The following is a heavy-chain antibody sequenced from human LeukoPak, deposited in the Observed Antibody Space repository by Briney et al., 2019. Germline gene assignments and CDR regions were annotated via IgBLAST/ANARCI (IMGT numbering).Heavy chain of an antibody. CDR2: ILPITATS. D-gene: IGHD4/OR15-4a*01. CDR3: ARRDYMDLRGSFDP. CDR1: GGTFSNYA. J-gene: IGHJ5*02. V-gene: IGHV1-69*13. Sequence: EASVKVSCKASGGTFSNYAISWVRQAPGQGLEWMGGILPITATSNYAQKFQGRVSFTADESTSTAYMELSSLRSDDTAVYYCARRDYMDLRGSFDPWGQGTLVTVSS.